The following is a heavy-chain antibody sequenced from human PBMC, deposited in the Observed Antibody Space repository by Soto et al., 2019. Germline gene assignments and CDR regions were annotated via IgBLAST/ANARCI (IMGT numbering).Heavy chain of an antibody. Sequence: QVQLVQSGAEVKKPGASVKVSCKASGYTFINYYIHWVRQAPGHGLEWVALINPTGGSTNYAQKFQGRLTLTMDTSTTTVYMELSSLTSEDTAIYYCARRLAGGDAWGQVTPVTV. V-gene: IGHV1-46*01. CDR1: GYTFINYY. CDR3: ARRLAGGDA. J-gene: IGHJ5*02. D-gene: IGHD2-21*01. CDR2: INPTGGST.